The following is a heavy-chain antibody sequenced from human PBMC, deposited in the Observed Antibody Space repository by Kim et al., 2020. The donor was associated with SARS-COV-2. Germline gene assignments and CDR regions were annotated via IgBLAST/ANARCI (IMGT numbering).Heavy chain of an antibody. V-gene: IGHV3-30*04. J-gene: IGHJ4*02. Sequence: GGSLRLSCAASGFTFSSYAMHWVRQAPGKGLEWVAVISYDGSNKYYADSVKGRFTISRDNSKNTLYLQMNSLRAEDTAVYYCARERGDYNYFDYWGQGTL. D-gene: IGHD4-17*01. CDR2: ISYDGSNK. CDR1: GFTFSSYA. CDR3: ARERGDYNYFDY.